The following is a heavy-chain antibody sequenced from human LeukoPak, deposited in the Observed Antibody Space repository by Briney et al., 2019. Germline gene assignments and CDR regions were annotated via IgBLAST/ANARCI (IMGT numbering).Heavy chain of an antibody. V-gene: IGHV3-13*01. CDR1: GFTFSSYD. CDR3: ARDGFLGPVTAYLDY. CDR2: IGTAGDT. J-gene: IGHJ4*02. Sequence: GGSLRLSCAASGFTFSSYDMHWVRQATGKGLEWVSAIGTAGDTYYPGSVKGRFTISRDNARITLYLQMNSLRAEDTAVYYCARDGFLGPVTAYLDYWGQGTPVTVSS. D-gene: IGHD2-21*02.